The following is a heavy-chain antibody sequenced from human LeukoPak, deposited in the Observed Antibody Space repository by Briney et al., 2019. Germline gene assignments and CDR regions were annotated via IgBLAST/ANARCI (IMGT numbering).Heavy chain of an antibody. V-gene: IGHV1-46*01. D-gene: IGHD5-18*01. J-gene: IGHJ5*02. CDR1: GYTFTSYY. Sequence: ASVKVSCKASGYTFTSYYMHWVRQAPGQGLEWMGIINPSGGSTSYAQKFQGRVTTTRDTSTSTAYMELRSLRSDDTAVYYCARWWDSYGWFDPWGQGTLVTVSS. CDR2: INPSGGST. CDR3: ARWWDSYGWFDP.